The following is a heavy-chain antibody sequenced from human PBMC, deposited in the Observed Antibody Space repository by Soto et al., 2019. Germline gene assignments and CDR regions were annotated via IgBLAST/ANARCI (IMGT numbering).Heavy chain of an antibody. V-gene: IGHV1-3*01. Sequence: ASVKVSCKASGYTFTNNAMHWVRQAPGQRLEWMGWINAGNGNAKYSQKFQGRVTITRDTSASTAYMELSSLRSEDTAVYYCARVRWLTYSSSLNYWGQGTLVTVSS. CDR1: GYTFTNNA. D-gene: IGHD6-13*01. CDR2: INAGNGNA. J-gene: IGHJ4*02. CDR3: ARVRWLTYSSSLNY.